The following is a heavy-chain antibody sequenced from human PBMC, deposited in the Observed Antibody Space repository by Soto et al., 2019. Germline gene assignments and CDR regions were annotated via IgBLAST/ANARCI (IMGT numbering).Heavy chain of an antibody. D-gene: IGHD1-1*01. CDR3: ARVSDWEPGAFDY. Sequence: SVKVSCKASGGTFSSYAISWVRQAPGQGLELMGGIIPIFGTANYAQKFQGRVTITADKSTSTAYMELSSLRSEDTAVYYCARVSDWEPGAFDYWGQGTLVTVSS. V-gene: IGHV1-69*06. CDR1: GGTFSSYA. CDR2: IIPIFGTA. J-gene: IGHJ4*02.